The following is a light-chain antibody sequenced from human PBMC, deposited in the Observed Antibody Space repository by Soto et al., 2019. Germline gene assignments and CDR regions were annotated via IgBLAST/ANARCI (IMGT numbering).Light chain of an antibody. CDR3: CSYAGEYKYV. V-gene: IGLV2-11*01. Sequence: QSVLTQPRSVSGSPGQSVTISCTGTSSDVGGYNYVSWYQRHPGKAPKLIISDVXXXPSGVHDSFYGSKSGKKASLTISGLQAEEEADYYCCSYAGEYKYVFGSGTKVPV. CDR1: SSDVGGYNY. CDR2: DVX. J-gene: IGLJ1*01.